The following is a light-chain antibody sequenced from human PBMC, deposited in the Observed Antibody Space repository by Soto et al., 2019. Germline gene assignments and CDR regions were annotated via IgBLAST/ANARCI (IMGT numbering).Light chain of an antibody. Sequence: DIQMTQSPSTRSASLGDRVTITCRASQIIGSSLAWYQHKPGKAPKLLIYDALTLQSGVPSRYSGSESGTEFTFTISSLQPGDSATYYCQQYYIYPYTFGQGTKLEI. J-gene: IGKJ2*01. CDR2: DAL. V-gene: IGKV1-5*01. CDR1: QIIGSS. CDR3: QQYYIYPYT.